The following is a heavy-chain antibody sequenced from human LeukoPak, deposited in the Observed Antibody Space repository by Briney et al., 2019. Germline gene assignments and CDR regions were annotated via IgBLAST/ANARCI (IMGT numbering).Heavy chain of an antibody. Sequence: GGSLRLSCAASGFTFSSYAMSWVRQALGKGLEWVSAISGSGGSTYYADSVKGRFTISRDNSKNTLYLQMNSLRAEDTAVYYCAKRSSSSRAYYFDYWGQGTLVTVSS. CDR2: ISGSGGST. CDR3: AKRSSSSRAYYFDY. CDR1: GFTFSSYA. J-gene: IGHJ4*02. V-gene: IGHV3-23*01. D-gene: IGHD6-6*01.